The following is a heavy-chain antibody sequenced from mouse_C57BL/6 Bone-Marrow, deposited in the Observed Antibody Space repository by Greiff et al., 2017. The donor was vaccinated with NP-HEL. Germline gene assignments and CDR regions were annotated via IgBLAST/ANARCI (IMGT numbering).Heavy chain of an antibody. CDR3: ARIGYYFAY. V-gene: IGHV1-19*01. Sequence: SGPVLVKPGASVKMSCKASGYTFTDYYMNWVKQSHGKSLEWIGVINPYNGGTSYNQKFKGKATLTVDKSSSTAYMELNSLTSEDSAVYYCARIGYYFAYWGQGTLVTVSA. D-gene: IGHD2-3*01. J-gene: IGHJ3*01. CDR2: INPYNGGT. CDR1: GYTFTDYY.